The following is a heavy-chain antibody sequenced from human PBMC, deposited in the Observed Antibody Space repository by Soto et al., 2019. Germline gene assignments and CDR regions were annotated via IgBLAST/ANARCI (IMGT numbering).Heavy chain of an antibody. J-gene: IGHJ3*02. CDR1: GYTFTSYG. CDR3: ARDPSESGNSYDAFDI. V-gene: IGHV1-18*01. CDR2: ISAYNGNT. Sequence: ASVKVSCKASGYTFTSYGISWVRQAPGQGLEWMGWISAYNGNTNYAQKLQGRVTMTTDTSTSTAYMELRSLRSDDTAVYYCARDPSESGNSYDAFDIWGQGTLVTVSS. D-gene: IGHD2-15*01.